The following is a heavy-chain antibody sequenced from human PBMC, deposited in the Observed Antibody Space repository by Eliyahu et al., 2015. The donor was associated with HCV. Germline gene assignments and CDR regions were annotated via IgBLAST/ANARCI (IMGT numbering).Heavy chain of an antibody. CDR3: AKDLVGATVGAFDI. CDR2: ISGSGGST. D-gene: IGHD1-26*01. V-gene: IGHV3-23*01. J-gene: IGHJ3*02. Sequence: EVQLLESGGGLVQPGGSLXLSCAASGFTFSSYXMXWVRQAPGKGLXWVSAISGSGGSTYYADSVKGRFTISRDNSKNTLYLQMNSLRAEDTAVYYCAKDLVGATVGAFDIWGQGTMVTVSS. CDR1: GFTFSSYX.